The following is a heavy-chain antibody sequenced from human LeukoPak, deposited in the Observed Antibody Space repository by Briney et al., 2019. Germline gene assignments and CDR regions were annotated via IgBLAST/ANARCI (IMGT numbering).Heavy chain of an antibody. CDR3: AKAPYDSSGYYYGYFDY. Sequence: GGSLRLSCAASGFTFSRYAMSWVRQAPGKGLGWGSAICGSVGRTYTADSVRGGFTFSRDNSKNTLYLQMNSVRAEDTAVYYCAKAPYDSSGYYYGYFDYWGQGTLVTVSS. V-gene: IGHV3-23*01. D-gene: IGHD3-22*01. CDR1: GFTFSRYA. J-gene: IGHJ4*02. CDR2: ICGSVGRT.